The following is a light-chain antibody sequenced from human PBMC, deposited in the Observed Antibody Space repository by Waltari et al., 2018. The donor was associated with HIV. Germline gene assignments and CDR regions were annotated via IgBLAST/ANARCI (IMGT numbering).Light chain of an antibody. Sequence: QSALTQPASVSGSPGQSITISCTGTSSDVGGYNYVSWYQNHPGKDPKLMILDVSVRTSEISTRFSGSKSDNTAYLTISGLETDDEADYYCSSRSTINTHVVFGGGTKVTVL. V-gene: IGLV2-14*03. CDR2: DVS. CDR3: SSRSTINTHVV. J-gene: IGLJ2*01. CDR1: SSDVGGYNY.